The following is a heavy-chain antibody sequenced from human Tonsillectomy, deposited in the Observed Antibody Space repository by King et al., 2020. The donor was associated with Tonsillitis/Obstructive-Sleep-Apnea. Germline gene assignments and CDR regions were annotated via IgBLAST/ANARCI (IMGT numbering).Heavy chain of an antibody. D-gene: IGHD4/OR15-4a*01. CDR1: GYSFPNYW. J-gene: IGHJ4*02. CDR3: AIDYGSNNYHYFDY. V-gene: IGHV5-10-1*03. Sequence: VQLVESGAEVKKPGESLRISCKGSGYSFPNYWITWVRQMPGKGLEWMGRIDPTDSYTKYSPSFQGHVTISADKSINTAYLQWSSLKASDTAMYYCAIDYGSNNYHYFDYWGQGTLVTVST. CDR2: IDPTDSYT.